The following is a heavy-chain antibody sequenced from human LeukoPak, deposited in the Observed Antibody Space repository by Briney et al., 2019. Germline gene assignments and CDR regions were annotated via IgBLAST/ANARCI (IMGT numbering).Heavy chain of an antibody. CDR2: VYDNGNS. V-gene: IGHV4-59*01. D-gene: IGHD3-3*01. CDR3: ARGSRYKPDFFDD. Sequence: PSETLSLTCSVSGGSMRHSYWTWIRQTPEKGLEWIGYVYDNGNSNSRSPLRSRVSMSVDTSKNEFSPKLSSVTAADTAVYFCARGSRYKPDFFDDWGLGTPVTVSS. J-gene: IGHJ4*02. CDR1: GGSMRHSY.